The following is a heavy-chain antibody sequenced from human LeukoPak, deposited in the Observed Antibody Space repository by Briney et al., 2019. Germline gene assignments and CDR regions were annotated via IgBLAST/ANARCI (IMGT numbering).Heavy chain of an antibody. Sequence: PGGSLRLSCAASGFTFSSYGMHWVRQAPGKGLEWVAFIRYDGSNKYYADSVKGRFTISRDNSKNTLYLQMNSLRAEDTAVYYCAKDPTYYDILTGYYSGTRHLPTIDYWGQGTLVAVSS. J-gene: IGHJ4*02. CDR1: GFTFSSYG. D-gene: IGHD3-9*01. V-gene: IGHV3-30*02. CDR3: AKDPTYYDILTGYYSGTRHLPTIDY. CDR2: IRYDGSNK.